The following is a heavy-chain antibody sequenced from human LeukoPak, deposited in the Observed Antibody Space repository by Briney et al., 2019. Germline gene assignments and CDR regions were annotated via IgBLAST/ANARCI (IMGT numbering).Heavy chain of an antibody. CDR2: IDPSDSYT. J-gene: IGHJ3*02. D-gene: IGHD3-10*01. CDR3: ARVGYGSGSYYNEGDALDI. Sequence: GESLRISCKGSGYSFTSYWISWVRQMPGKGLEWMGRIDPSDSYTNYSPSFQGHVTISADKSISTAYLQWSSLKASDTAMYYCARVGYGSGSYYNEGDALDIWGQGTMVTVSS. V-gene: IGHV5-10-1*01. CDR1: GYSFTSYW.